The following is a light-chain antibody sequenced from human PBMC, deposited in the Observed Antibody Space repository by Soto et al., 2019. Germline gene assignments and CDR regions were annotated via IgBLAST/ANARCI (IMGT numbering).Light chain of an antibody. CDR1: QTVSGNY. J-gene: IGKJ2*01. Sequence: EIVLTQSPGILSLSPGERATLSCRASQTVSGNYLAWYQQKPDQSPRLLIYGSSDRATGIPDRFSGSGSGTDFTLTINRVEPEDLAVYYCQQYGSSPPYTFGQGTTLEI. CDR3: QQYGSSPPYT. V-gene: IGKV3-20*01. CDR2: GSS.